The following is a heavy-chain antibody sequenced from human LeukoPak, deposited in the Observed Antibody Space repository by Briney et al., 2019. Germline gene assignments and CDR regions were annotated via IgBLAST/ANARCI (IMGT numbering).Heavy chain of an antibody. CDR1: GGPISSRSHY. CDR2: IYYSGST. J-gene: IGHJ6*02. V-gene: IGHV4-39*01. CDR3: ARQTFYGMDG. Sequence: SETLSLTCTVSGGPISSRSHYWGWIRQPPGKGLEWIGHIYYSGSTNYNPSLKSRVTISVDTSKNQFSLKLSSVTAADTAVYYCARQTFYGMDGWGQGTTVTVSS.